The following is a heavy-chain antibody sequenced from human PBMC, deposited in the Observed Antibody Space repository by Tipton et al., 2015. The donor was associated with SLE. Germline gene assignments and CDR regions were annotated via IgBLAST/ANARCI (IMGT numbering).Heavy chain of an antibody. Sequence: SLRLSCAASGFTFRSYAMHWVRQAPGKGLEWVAVISYDGSNKYYADSVKGRFTISRDNSKNTLYLQMNSLRAEDTAVYYCAKDLGIGSSWYYFDYWGQGTLVTVSS. CDR2: ISYDGSNK. CDR3: AKDLGIGSSWYYFDY. CDR1: GFTFRSYA. J-gene: IGHJ4*02. V-gene: IGHV3-30*04. D-gene: IGHD6-13*01.